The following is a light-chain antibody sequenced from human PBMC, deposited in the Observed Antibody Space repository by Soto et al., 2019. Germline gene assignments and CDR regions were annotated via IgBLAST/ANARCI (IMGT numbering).Light chain of an antibody. Sequence: DRVTLPSRARPSVSSWLAWYQQKPGKAPKLLIYDASGLESGVPSRFSGSGSGTECTLTIISRRPDGGSTDDCQPGTIVTWTFGQGT. CDR2: DAS. V-gene: IGKV1-5*01. CDR1: PSVSSW. CDR3: QPGTIVTWT. J-gene: IGKJ1*01.